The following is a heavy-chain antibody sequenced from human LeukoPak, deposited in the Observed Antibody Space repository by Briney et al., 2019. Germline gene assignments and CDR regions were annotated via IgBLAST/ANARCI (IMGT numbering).Heavy chain of an antibody. CDR3: ATGYCSSTSCPPGY. V-gene: IGHV4-30-2*01. D-gene: IGHD2-2*01. CDR1: GGSISSGGYY. J-gene: IGHJ4*02. CDR2: IYHSGST. Sequence: PSETLSLTCTVSGGSISSGGYYWSWIRQPPGKGLEWIGYIYHSGSTYYNPSLKSRVTISVDRSKNQFSLKLSSVTAADTAVYYCATGYCSSTSCPPGYWGQGTLVTVSS.